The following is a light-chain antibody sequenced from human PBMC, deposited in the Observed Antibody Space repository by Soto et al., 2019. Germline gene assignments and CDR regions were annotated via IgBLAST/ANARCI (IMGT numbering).Light chain of an antibody. Sequence: EIVLTQSPATLSLSPGERATLSCGASQSLSSSYLAWYQQKPGQAPRLLIYGASTRATGIPARFSGSGSGTEFTLTISSLQSEDFAVYYCQQRSNWPPTFGQGTKVDIK. J-gene: IGKJ1*01. CDR1: QSLSSSY. CDR3: QQRSNWPPT. CDR2: GAS. V-gene: IGKV3D-20*02.